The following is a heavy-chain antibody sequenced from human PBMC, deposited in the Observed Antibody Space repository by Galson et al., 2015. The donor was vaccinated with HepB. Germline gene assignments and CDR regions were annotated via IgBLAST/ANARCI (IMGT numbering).Heavy chain of an antibody. CDR2: MNPNSYNT. CDR1: GYTFTNYD. V-gene: IGHV1-8*01. J-gene: IGHJ4*01. D-gene: IGHD2-2*01. CDR3: ARAQGAVAIDY. Sequence: SVKVSCKASGYTFTNYDIHWVRQATGQGLEWMGWMNPNSYNTGYAQKFQGRVTMTRNTSISTAYMELSSLRSEDTAVYYCARAQGAVAIDYWGQGTQGTVSS.